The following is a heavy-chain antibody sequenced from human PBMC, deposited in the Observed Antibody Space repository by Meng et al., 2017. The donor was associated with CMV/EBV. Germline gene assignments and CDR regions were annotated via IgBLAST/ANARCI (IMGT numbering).Heavy chain of an antibody. CDR2: INHSGST. D-gene: IGHD3-3*01. Sequence: QVQLQQGGEGLLKPSETLSLTCAVYGGSVSGYDWSWIRQPPGKGLEWIGEINHSGSTNYNPSLKSRVTISVDTSKNQFSLKLSSVTAADTAVYYCARGSRRLPRFNWFDPWGQGTLVTVFS. J-gene: IGHJ5*02. CDR3: ARGSRRLPRFNWFDP. CDR1: GGSVSGYD. V-gene: IGHV4-34*01.